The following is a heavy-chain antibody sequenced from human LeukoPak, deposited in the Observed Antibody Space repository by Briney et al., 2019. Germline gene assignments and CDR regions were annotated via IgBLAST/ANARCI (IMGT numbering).Heavy chain of an antibody. J-gene: IGHJ4*02. CDR2: IYYSGST. CDR1: CGSISSSSYY. Sequence: KPAETLSLTCTVSCGSISSSSYYWGWIRQPPGKGLEWIGSIYYSGSTYYNASIKSRVTISVDTSKNQFSLRLNSVTAADTAVYYCARQTSRPYSSGYDSWGQGILVTVSS. V-gene: IGHV4-39*01. D-gene: IGHD6-19*01. CDR3: ARQTSRPYSSGYDS.